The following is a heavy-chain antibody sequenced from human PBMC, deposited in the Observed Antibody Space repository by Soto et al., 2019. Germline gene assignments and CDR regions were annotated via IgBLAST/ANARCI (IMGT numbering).Heavy chain of an antibody. D-gene: IGHD4-17*01. Sequence: GGSLRLSCAASGFTFSSYAMNWVRQAPGKGLEWVSGISGSGGSTYYADSVKGRFTISRDNSKNTLYLQMNSLRGDDTAVYYCAKTGDDYGDPFDYWGQGTLVTVSS. CDR2: ISGSGGST. J-gene: IGHJ4*02. CDR3: AKTGDDYGDPFDY. CDR1: GFTFSSYA. V-gene: IGHV3-23*01.